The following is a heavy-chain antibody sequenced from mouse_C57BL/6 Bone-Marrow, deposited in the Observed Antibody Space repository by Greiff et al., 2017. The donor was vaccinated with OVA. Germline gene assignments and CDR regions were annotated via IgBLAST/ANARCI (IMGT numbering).Heavy chain of an antibody. D-gene: IGHD2-5*01. J-gene: IGHJ2*01. V-gene: IGHV14-2*01. CDR3: ARRGYSNYGGYYFDY. CDR1: GFNIKDYY. CDR2: IDPEDGET. Sequence: VQLKESGAELVKPGASVKLSCTASGFNIKDYYMHWVKQRTEPGLEWIGRIDPEDGETKYAPKFQGKATITADTSSNTAYLQLSRLTSEDTAVYYCARRGYSNYGGYYFDYGGKGTTLTVSS.